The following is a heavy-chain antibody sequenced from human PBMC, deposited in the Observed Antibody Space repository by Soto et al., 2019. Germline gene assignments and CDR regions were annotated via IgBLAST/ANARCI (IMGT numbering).Heavy chain of an antibody. CDR1: GGTFSSYA. CDR3: ARDNVPPYCSGGSCYGMDV. D-gene: IGHD2-15*01. CDR2: IIPIFGTA. J-gene: IGHJ6*02. V-gene: IGHV1-69*06. Sequence: SVKVSCKASGGTFSSYAISWVRQAPGQGLEWMGGIIPIFGTANYAQKFQGRVTITADKSTSTAYMELSSLRSEDTAVYYCARDNVPPYCSGGSCYGMDVWGQGXTVTVYS.